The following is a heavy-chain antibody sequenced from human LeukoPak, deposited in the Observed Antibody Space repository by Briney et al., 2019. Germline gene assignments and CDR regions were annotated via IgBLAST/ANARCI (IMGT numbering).Heavy chain of an antibody. V-gene: IGHV3-23*01. CDR1: GFTFSSYA. Sequence: PGGSLRLSCAASGFTFSSYAMSWVRQAPGKGLEWVSAISGSGGSTYYADSVKGRFTISRDNSKNTLYLQMNSLRAEDTAAYYRAKEVGYDSSGSHSGYWGQGTLVTVSS. J-gene: IGHJ4*02. CDR2: ISGSGGST. D-gene: IGHD3-22*01. CDR3: AKEVGYDSSGSHSGY.